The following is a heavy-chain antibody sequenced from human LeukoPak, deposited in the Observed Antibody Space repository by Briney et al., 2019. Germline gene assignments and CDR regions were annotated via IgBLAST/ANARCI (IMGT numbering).Heavy chain of an antibody. Sequence: PSETLSLTCAVSGGSISSGGYSWSWIRQPPGKGLEWIGYIYHSGSTYYNPSLKSRVTISVDRSKNQFSLKLSSVTAADTAVYYCARVSRLGGYFDYWGQGTLVTVSS. V-gene: IGHV4-30-2*01. CDR3: ARVSRLGGYFDY. CDR1: GGSISSGGYS. J-gene: IGHJ4*02. D-gene: IGHD2-15*01. CDR2: IYHSGST.